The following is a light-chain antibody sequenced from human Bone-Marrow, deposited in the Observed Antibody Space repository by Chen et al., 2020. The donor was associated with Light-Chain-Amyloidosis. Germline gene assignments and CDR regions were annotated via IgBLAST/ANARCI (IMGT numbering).Light chain of an antibody. CDR1: SSNIGAGYD. V-gene: IGLV1-40*01. Sequence: QSVLTQPPSVSGAPGQRVTLSCTGSSSNIGAGYDVHWYRHLPGTAPKLLISGNSNRPSGVPDRFSGSRSGTSASLAISGLQAEDEADYYCQSYDTSLSGSVFGGGTKLTVL. CDR3: QSYDTSLSGSV. CDR2: GNS. J-gene: IGLJ2*01.